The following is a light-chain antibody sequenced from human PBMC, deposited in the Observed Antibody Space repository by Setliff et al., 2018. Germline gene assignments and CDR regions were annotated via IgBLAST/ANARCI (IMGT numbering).Light chain of an antibody. CDR3: SSFRGGTSPFV. V-gene: IGLV2-11*01. Sequence: LTQPRSVSGSPGQSVTISCTGTSSDVGNYIYVSWYQQHPGRAPKLMIYDVSTRPSGISYRFSGSKSGNTASLTISGLQAEDEADYYCSSFRGGTSPFVFGTGTKVTVL. CDR1: SSDVGNYIY. CDR2: DVS. J-gene: IGLJ1*01.